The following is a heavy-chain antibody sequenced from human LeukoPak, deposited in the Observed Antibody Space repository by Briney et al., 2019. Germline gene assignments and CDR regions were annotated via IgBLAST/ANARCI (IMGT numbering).Heavy chain of an antibody. CDR1: GGSISSGGYY. CDR3: ARGYSSSWADY. Sequence: PSQTLSLTCTVSGGSISSGGYYWSWIRQPPGKGLEWIGYIYHSGSTYYNPSLKSRVTISVDRSKNQFSLKLSSVTAADTAVYYCARGYSSSWADYWGQGTLVTVSS. V-gene: IGHV4-30-2*01. D-gene: IGHD6-13*01. CDR2: IYHSGST. J-gene: IGHJ4*02.